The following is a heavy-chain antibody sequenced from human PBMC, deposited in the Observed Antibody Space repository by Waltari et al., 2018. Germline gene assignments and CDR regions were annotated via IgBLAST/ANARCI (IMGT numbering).Heavy chain of an antibody. CDR1: GGCFSTYA. CDR2: IIPMFGTT. D-gene: IGHD6-13*01. J-gene: IGHJ3*02. V-gene: IGHV1-69*05. Sequence: QVQLVQSGAEVKKPGSSVKVSCKASGGCFSTYAITWVRLAPGQGLEWMGGIIPMFGTTNYAQKFQERVSITTDGSMTTAYMELSSLTSEDTAVYYCARGGLYGQQLLESAFEIWGQGTQVTVSS. CDR3: ARGGLYGQQLLESAFEI.